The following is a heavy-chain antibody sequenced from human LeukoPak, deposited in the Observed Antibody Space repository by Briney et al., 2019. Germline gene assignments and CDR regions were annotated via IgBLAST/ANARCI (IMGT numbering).Heavy chain of an antibody. Sequence: GGSLRLSCAASGFTFSSYAMSWVRQAPGEGLEWVSVISGSGGSTYYADSVKGRFTISRDNSKNTLYLQMNSLRAEDTAVYYCAKDRRANNSSSSPTNWFDPWGQGTLVTVSS. V-gene: IGHV3-23*01. J-gene: IGHJ5*02. D-gene: IGHD6-13*01. CDR3: AKDRRANNSSSSPTNWFDP. CDR2: ISGSGGST. CDR1: GFTFSSYA.